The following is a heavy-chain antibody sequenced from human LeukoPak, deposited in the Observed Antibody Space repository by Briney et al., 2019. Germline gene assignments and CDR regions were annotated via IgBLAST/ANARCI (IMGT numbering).Heavy chain of an antibody. CDR2: MNPSSGKT. J-gene: IGHJ4*02. Sequence: ASVKVSCKASGYSFSSHDISWVRQAAGQGLEWMGWMNPSSGKTGYAQQFQGRVTISRDASLSTAYMELSSLTSEDTAVYFCARGGINFSSLEFLLDFWGQGTLLTVSS. CDR3: ARGGINFSSLEFLLDF. CDR1: GYSFSSHD. D-gene: IGHD3-3*01. V-gene: IGHV1-8*03.